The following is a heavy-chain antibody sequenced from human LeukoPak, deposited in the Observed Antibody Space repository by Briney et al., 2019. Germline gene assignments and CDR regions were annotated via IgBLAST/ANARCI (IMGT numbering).Heavy chain of an antibody. V-gene: IGHV3-30*04. J-gene: IGHJ4*02. CDR3: AKETLGRGSSYGSYLDC. CDR1: GFTFSNYA. D-gene: IGHD1-26*01. Sequence: GRSLRLSCAASGFTFSNYAKHWVRQAPGKGLEWVAVISHDGSVKYYADSVKGRFTISRDNSKNTLYLHMNSLASEDSAVYSCAKETLGRGSSYGSYLDCWGQGTLVTVSS. CDR2: ISHDGSVK.